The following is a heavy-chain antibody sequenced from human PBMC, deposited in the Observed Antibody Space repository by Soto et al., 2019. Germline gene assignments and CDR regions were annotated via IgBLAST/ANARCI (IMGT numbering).Heavy chain of an antibody. Sequence: GGSLRLSCAASGFTFSSYAMHWVRQAPGKGLEWVAVISYDGSNKYYADSVKGRFTISRDNSKNTLYLQMNSLRAEDTAVYYCARAGVPIAVAGTFDYWGQGTLVTVSS. V-gene: IGHV3-30-3*01. J-gene: IGHJ4*02. CDR1: GFTFSSYA. CDR3: ARAGVPIAVAGTFDY. D-gene: IGHD6-19*01. CDR2: ISYDGSNK.